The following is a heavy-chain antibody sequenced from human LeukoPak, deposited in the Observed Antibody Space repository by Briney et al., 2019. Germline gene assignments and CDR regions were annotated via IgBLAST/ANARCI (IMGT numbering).Heavy chain of an antibody. CDR3: ARAPYYYGSGSSYFDY. J-gene: IGHJ4*02. V-gene: IGHV3-30-3*01. CDR2: ISYDGSNE. CDR1: GFTFSSYV. Sequence: PGRSLRLSCAASGFTFSSYVMHWVRQAPGKGLEWVTVISYDGSNEYYADSVKGRFTISRDNSKSTVYVQMNSLRAEDTAVYYCARAPYYYGSGSSYFDYWGQGTLVTVSS. D-gene: IGHD3-10*01.